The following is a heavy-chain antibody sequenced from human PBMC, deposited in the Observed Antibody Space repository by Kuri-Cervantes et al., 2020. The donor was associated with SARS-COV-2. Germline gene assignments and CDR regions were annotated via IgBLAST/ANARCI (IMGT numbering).Heavy chain of an antibody. CDR2: ISGSGGST. CDR3: ARDQQLVLDY. CDR1: GFTFSSYA. D-gene: IGHD6-6*01. V-gene: IGHV3-23*01. J-gene: IGHJ4*02. Sequence: GESLKISCAASGFTFSSYAMSWVRQAPGKGLEWVSAISGSGGSTYYADSVKGRFTISRDNAKNSLYLQMNSLRAEDTAVYYCARDQQLVLDYWGQGTLVTVSS.